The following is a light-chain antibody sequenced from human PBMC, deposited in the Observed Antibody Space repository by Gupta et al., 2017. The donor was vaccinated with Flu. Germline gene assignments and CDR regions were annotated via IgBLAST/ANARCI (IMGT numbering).Light chain of an antibody. CDR3: SSYTSSNSLE. V-gene: IGLV2-14*01. CDR2: EVI. CDR1: SSDVGGYNY. J-gene: IGLJ3*02. Sequence: QSALTQPAYVSGSPGQSITISCTETSSDVGGYNYVSWYQHHPGKAPKLMIYEVINRPSGVSNRFSGSKSGNTASLTISGLQAEDEADYYCSSYTSSNSLEFGGGTKLTVL.